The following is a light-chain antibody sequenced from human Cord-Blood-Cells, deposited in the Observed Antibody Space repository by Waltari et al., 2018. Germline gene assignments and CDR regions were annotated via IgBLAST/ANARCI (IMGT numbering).Light chain of an antibody. J-gene: IGLJ3*02. CDR1: TGAVTSGHY. CDR2: DTS. Sequence: AVVTQEPSLTVSPGGTVTLTCGSSTGAVTSGHYPYWFQQQPGQAPRTLIYDTSNKTAWTPARFSCARHGGKAALTLSGAQPEDEAEYYVLLSYSGARPVFGGGTKLTVL. V-gene: IGLV7-46*01. CDR3: LLSYSGARPV.